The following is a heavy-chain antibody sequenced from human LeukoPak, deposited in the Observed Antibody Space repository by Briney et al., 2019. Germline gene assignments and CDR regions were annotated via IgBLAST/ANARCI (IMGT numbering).Heavy chain of an antibody. CDR3: TTGPSIYCGGDCYSDY. D-gene: IGHD2-21*02. CDR2: IKSKTDGGTT. CDR1: GFTFSNAW. V-gene: IGHV3-15*01. J-gene: IGHJ4*02. Sequence: GGSLRLSCAASGFTFSNAWMSWVRQAPGKGLEWVGRIKSKTDGGTTDYAAPVKGRFTISSDDSKNTLYLQMDSLKTEDTAVYYCTTGPSIYCGGDCYSDYWGQGTLVTVSS.